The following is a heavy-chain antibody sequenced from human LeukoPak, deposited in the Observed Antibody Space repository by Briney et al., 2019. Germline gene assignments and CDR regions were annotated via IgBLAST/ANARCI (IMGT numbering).Heavy chain of an antibody. CDR3: AKSWGYAANSLHIQH. Sequence: SETLSLTCSVSGDSIRSGSFHWNWIRQPAGKGLEWIGRIYITGSTDYSPSLKSRVTMSVDTSNNQFSLKLTSVTAADTAVYYCAKSWGYAANSLHIQHWGQGARVNVSA. J-gene: IGHJ1*01. D-gene: IGHD4-23*01. V-gene: IGHV4-61*02. CDR2: IYITGST. CDR1: GDSIRSGSFH.